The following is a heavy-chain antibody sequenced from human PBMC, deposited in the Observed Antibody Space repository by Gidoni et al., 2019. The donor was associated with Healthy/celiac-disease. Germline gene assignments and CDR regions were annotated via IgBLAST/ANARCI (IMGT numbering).Heavy chain of an antibody. CDR1: GDSVSNPAYY. V-gene: IGHV4-39*07. Sequence: QLQLQESGPRLVKPSAALSLSFTVSGDSVSNPAYYGGWVRQPPGKGLEWIGTVYYRGTTYYNPSLKSRVTILVHTSLNQFSLRLSSVTAADTAIYYCARDIRYSSSWSHFDFWGQGTLATVSP. D-gene: IGHD6-13*01. CDR3: ARDIRYSSSWSHFDF. CDR2: VYYRGTT. J-gene: IGHJ4*02.